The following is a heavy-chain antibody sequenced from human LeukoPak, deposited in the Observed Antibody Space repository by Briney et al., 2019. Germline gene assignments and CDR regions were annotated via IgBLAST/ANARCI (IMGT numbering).Heavy chain of an antibody. CDR1: GFTFSTYW. Sequence: QSGGSLRLSCEASGFTFSTYWMHWVRQAPGKGLVWVSRINTDGRTSAYADSVKGRFTISRDNAKNTLYLQMNSLRAEDTAVYYCAREVTTFDYWGQGTLVTVSS. V-gene: IGHV3-74*01. CDR3: AREVTTFDY. J-gene: IGHJ4*02. D-gene: IGHD4-17*01. CDR2: INTDGRTS.